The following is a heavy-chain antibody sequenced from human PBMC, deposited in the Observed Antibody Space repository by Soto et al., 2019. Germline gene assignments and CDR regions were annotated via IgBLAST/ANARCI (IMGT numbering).Heavy chain of an antibody. D-gene: IGHD3-16*01. J-gene: IGHJ3*02. CDR1: GGSISSYY. CDR2: IYYSGST. V-gene: IGHV4-59*01. CDR3: ARASQLGALVDAFDI. Sequence: SETLSLTCTVSGGSISSYYWSWIRQPPGKGLEWIGYIYYSGSTNYNPSLKSRVTISVDTSKNQFSLKLSSVTAADTAVYYCARASQLGALVDAFDIWGQGTMVTVSS.